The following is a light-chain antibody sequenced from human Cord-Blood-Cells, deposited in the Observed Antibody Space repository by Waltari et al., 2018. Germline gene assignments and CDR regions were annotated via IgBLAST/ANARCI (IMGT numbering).Light chain of an antibody. CDR1: SGSVSTGPQ. V-gene: IGLV8-61*01. J-gene: IGLJ3*02. Sequence: QTVVTQEPSFSVSPGGPVALTCGLRSGSVSTGPQASWYQQTPGQAPRTLIYSTNTRSSGVPDRFSGSILGNKAALTITGAQADDESDYYCVLYMGSGIWVFGGGTKLTVL. CDR3: VLYMGSGIWV. CDR2: STN.